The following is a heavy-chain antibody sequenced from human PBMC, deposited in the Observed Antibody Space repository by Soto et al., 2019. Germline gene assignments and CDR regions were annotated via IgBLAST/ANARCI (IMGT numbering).Heavy chain of an antibody. J-gene: IGHJ3*02. CDR1: GFTFSSYA. CDR2: ISGSGGST. Sequence: EVQLLESGGGLVQPGGSLRLSCAASGFTFSSYAMSWVRQAPGMGLEWVSAISGSGGSTYYADSVKGRFTISRDNSKNTLYLQMNSLRAEDTAVYYCAKTYYDILTGYYRGDAFDIWGQETMVTVSS. D-gene: IGHD3-9*01. CDR3: AKTYYDILTGYYRGDAFDI. V-gene: IGHV3-23*01.